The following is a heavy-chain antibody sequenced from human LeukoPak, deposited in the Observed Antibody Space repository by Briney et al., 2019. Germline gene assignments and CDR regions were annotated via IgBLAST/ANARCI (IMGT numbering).Heavy chain of an antibody. Sequence: GASVKVSCKASGFTFTSSAMQWVRQARGQRLEWIGWIVVGSGNTNYAQKFQERVTITRDMSTSTAYMELSSLRSEDTAVYYCAAAYPAVAGYPPFLGIYYGMDVWGQGTTVTVSS. V-gene: IGHV1-58*02. D-gene: IGHD6-19*01. CDR3: AAAYPAVAGYPPFLGIYYGMDV. J-gene: IGHJ6*02. CDR1: GFTFTSSA. CDR2: IVVGSGNT.